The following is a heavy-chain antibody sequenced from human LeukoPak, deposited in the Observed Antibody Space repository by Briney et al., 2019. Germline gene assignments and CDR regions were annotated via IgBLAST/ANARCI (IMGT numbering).Heavy chain of an antibody. CDR3: AKGFSEGSSSWIGF. V-gene: IGHV3-48*04. J-gene: IGHJ4*02. D-gene: IGHD6-13*01. CDR2: ITGSSSTV. CDR1: GFTFTSYS. Sequence: GGSLRLSCAASGFTFTSYSMNWVRQTPGKGLEWVSHITGSSSTVYYADSVKGRFTISRDNAKNSLYLLMNSLRAEDTAVYYCAKGFSEGSSSWIGFWGQGTLVTVSS.